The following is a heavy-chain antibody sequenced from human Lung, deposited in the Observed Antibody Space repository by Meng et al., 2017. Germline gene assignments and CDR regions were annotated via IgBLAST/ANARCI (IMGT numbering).Heavy chain of an antibody. Sequence: GHVQQWGAGLLRPSETLSLTCVVSGGSFSDSYWSCIRQPPGKGLEWIEAINHSGSTNYHPSLESPATISVDTSQNNLSLKLSSVTAADSAVYYCARGPTTMAHDFDYWGQGTLVTVSS. CDR1: GGSFSDSY. CDR3: ARGPTTMAHDFDY. V-gene: IGHV4-34*01. D-gene: IGHD4-11*01. CDR2: INHSGST. J-gene: IGHJ4*02.